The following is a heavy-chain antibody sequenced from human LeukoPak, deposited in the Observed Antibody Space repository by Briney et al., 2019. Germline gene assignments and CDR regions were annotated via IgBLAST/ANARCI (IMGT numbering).Heavy chain of an antibody. CDR1: GFTFSDYY. V-gene: IGHV3-11*01. J-gene: IGHJ4*02. CDR2: ISSSGSTI. CDR3: ARGGYCSSTSCYVGVYFDY. D-gene: IGHD2-2*01. Sequence: PGGSLRLSCAASGFTFSDYYMSWIRQAPGKGLEWVSYISSSGSTIYYADSVKGRFTISRDNAKNSLYLQMNSLRAEDTAVYYCARGGYCSSTSCYVGVYFDYWGQGTLVTVSS.